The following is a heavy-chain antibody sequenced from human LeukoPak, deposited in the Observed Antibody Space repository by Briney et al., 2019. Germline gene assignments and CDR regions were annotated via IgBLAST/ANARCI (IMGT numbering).Heavy chain of an antibody. CDR2: IYYSGSI. CDR3: ARQTGSGLFILP. J-gene: IGHJ4*02. V-gene: IGHV4-59*08. Sequence: SETLSLTCTVSGGSISSYYWSWIRQPPGKGLEWIGYIYYSGSINYNPSLKSRVTISLDTSKSQFSLKLTSVTAADTAVYYCARQTGSGLFILPGGQGTLVTVSS. D-gene: IGHD3/OR15-3a*01. CDR1: GGSISSYY.